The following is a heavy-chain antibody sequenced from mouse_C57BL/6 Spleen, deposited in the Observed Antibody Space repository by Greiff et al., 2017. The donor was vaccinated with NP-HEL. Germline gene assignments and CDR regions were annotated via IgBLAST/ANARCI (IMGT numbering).Heavy chain of an antibody. J-gene: IGHJ4*01. CDR3: ARHVPLDFGGSSYYYAMDY. D-gene: IGHD1-1*01. Sequence: EVKVVESGGGLVQPGGSLKLSCAASGFTFSDYYMYWVRQTPEKRLEWVAYISNGGGSTYYPDTVKGRFTISRDNAKNTLYLQMSRLKSEDTAMYYCARHVPLDFGGSSYYYAMDYWGQGTSVTVSS. V-gene: IGHV5-12*01. CDR2: ISNGGGST. CDR1: GFTFSDYY.